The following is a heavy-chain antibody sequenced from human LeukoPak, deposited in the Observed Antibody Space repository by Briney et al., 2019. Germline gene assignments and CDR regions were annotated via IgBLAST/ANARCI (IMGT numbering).Heavy chain of an antibody. CDR3: ARSGYSGYGIDY. CDR1: GYSFTTSW. J-gene: IGHJ4*02. Sequence: GEPLKISGKGSGYSFTTSWIAWLGQLPGKGLGWMEIIYPGDSDTIYSTSFRGQVTITADKYIDTAYLQWSGLKASDTAMYYCARSGYSGYGIDYWGQGTLVTVSS. CDR2: IYPGDSDT. V-gene: IGHV5-51*01. D-gene: IGHD5-12*01.